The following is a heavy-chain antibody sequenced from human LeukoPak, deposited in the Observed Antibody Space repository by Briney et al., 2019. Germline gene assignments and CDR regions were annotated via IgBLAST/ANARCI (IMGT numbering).Heavy chain of an antibody. V-gene: IGHV3-66*01. CDR2: IYSGGST. D-gene: IGHD3-10*02. J-gene: IGHJ6*04. CDR1: GFTFNNYW. Sequence: PGGSLRLSCAASGFTFNNYWMHWVRQAPGKGLEWVSFIYSGGSTHYSDSVKGRFTISRDNSKNTLYLQMNSLRAEDTAVYYCAELGITMIGGVWGKGTTVTISS. CDR3: AELGITMIGGV.